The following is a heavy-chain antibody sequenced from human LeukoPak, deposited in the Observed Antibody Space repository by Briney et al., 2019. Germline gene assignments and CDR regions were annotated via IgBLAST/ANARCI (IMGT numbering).Heavy chain of an antibody. J-gene: IGHJ4*02. D-gene: IGHD3-22*01. CDR1: GGSFSGYY. V-gene: IGHV4-34*01. CDR3: ARGRYYYDSSGYYSDY. Sequence: SETLSLTCAVYGGSFSGYYWSWIRQPPGKGLEWIGEINHSGSTNYNPSLKSRDTIPVDTSKNQFSLKLSSVTAADTAVYYCARGRYYYDSSGYYSDYWGQGTLVTVSS. CDR2: INHSGST.